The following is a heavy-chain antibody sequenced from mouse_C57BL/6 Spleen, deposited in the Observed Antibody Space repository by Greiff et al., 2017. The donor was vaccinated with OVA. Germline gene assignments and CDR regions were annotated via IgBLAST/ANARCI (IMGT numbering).Heavy chain of an antibody. D-gene: IGHD1-1*01. CDR1: GYTFTSYW. Sequence: QVHVKQPGAELVRPGSSVKLSCKASGYTFTSYWMHWVKQRPIQGLEWIGNIDPSDSETHYNQKFKDKATLTVDKSSSTAYMQLSSLTSEDSAVYYCARLDGSSPWFAYWGQGTLVTVSA. CDR3: ARLDGSSPWFAY. J-gene: IGHJ3*01. CDR2: IDPSDSET. V-gene: IGHV1-52*01.